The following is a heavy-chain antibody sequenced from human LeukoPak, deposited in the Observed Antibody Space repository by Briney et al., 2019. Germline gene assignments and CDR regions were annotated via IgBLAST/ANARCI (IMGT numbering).Heavy chain of an antibody. CDR1: GFTFSSYA. CDR2: ISGSGGST. CDR3: AKIPVAAAGTLSFDY. J-gene: IGHJ4*02. D-gene: IGHD6-13*01. V-gene: IGHV3-23*01. Sequence: LPGGSLRLSCAASGFTFSSYAMSWVRQAPGKGLEWVSAISGSGGSTYYADSVKGRFTISRDNSKNTLYLQMNSLRAGDTAVYYCAKIPVAAAGTLSFDYWGQGTLVTVSS.